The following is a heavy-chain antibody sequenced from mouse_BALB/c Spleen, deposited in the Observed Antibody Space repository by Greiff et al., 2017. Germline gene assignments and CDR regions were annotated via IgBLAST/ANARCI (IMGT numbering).Heavy chain of an antibody. CDR1: GFTFTDYY. CDR2: IRNKANGYTT. CDR3: ARELRGGAMDY. V-gene: IGHV7-3*02. J-gene: IGHJ4*01. D-gene: IGHD1-1*01. Sequence: DVKLVESGGGLVQPGGSLRLSCATSGFTFTDYYMSWVRQPPGKALEWLGFIRNKANGYTTEYSASVKGRFTISRDNSQSILYLQMNTLRAEDSATYYCARELRGGAMDYWGQGTSVTVSS.